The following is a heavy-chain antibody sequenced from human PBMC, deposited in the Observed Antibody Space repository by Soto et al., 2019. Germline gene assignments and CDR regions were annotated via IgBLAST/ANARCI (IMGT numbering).Heavy chain of an antibody. CDR3: ARGYDFWSGYYGY. CDR1: GFTFSSYA. Sequence: QVQLVESGGGVVQPGRSLRLSCAASGFTFSSYAMHWVRQAPGKGLEWVAVISYDGSNKYNADSVKGRFTISRDNSKNTLYLQMNSLRAEDTAVYYCARGYDFWSGYYGYWGQGTLVTVSS. D-gene: IGHD3-3*01. V-gene: IGHV3-30-3*01. CDR2: ISYDGSNK. J-gene: IGHJ4*02.